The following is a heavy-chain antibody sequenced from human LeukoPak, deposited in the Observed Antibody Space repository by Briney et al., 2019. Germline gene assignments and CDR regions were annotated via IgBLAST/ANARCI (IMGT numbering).Heavy chain of an antibody. J-gene: IGHJ6*02. CDR3: ARDRGAVAATIIAPYYYYGMDV. Sequence: ASVKVSCKASGGTFSSYAISWVRQAPGQGLEWMGRIIPILGIANYAQKFQGRVTITADKSTSTAYMELSSLRSEDTAVYYCARDRGAVAATIIAPYYYYGMDVWGQGTTVTVSS. CDR2: IIPILGIA. D-gene: IGHD2-15*01. CDR1: GGTFSSYA. V-gene: IGHV1-69*04.